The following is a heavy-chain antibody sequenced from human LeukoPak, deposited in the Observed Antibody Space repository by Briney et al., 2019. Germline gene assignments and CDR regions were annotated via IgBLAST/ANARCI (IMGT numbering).Heavy chain of an antibody. CDR3: ARSKDILTGYCFDY. CDR1: GGSITSYY. Sequence: SETRSLTCTVSGGSITSYYWSWIRQPPGKGLEWIGYIYYSGSTKYNPSLKSRVTISVDTSKNQFSLKLSSVTAADTAVYYCARSKDILTGYCFDYWGQGTLVTVSS. D-gene: IGHD3-9*01. CDR2: IYYSGST. J-gene: IGHJ4*02. V-gene: IGHV4-59*01.